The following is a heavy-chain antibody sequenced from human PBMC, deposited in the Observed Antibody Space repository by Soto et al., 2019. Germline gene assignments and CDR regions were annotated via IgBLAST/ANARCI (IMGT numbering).Heavy chain of an antibody. V-gene: IGHV3-33*01. D-gene: IGHD5-18*01. CDR3: ARESAMTGAPYYFDY. CDR1: GFTFSSYG. Sequence: HPGGSLRLSCAASGFTFSSYGMHWVRQAPGKGLEWVAVIWYDGSNKYYADSVKGRFTISRDNSKNTLYLQMNSLRAEDTAVYYCARESAMTGAPYYFDYWGQGTLVTVSS. J-gene: IGHJ4*02. CDR2: IWYDGSNK.